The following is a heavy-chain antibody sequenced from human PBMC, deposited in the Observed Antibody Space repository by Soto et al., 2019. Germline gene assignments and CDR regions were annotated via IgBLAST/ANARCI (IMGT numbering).Heavy chain of an antibody. D-gene: IGHD1-26*01. CDR2: IIPIFGPE. V-gene: IGHV1-69*13. J-gene: IGHJ6*02. CDR3: ASTRGSSCPYYCYGLDV. CDR1: GVTFSSYA. Sequence: SSVMVPCTASGVTFSSYAISWVRQAPGQGLEWMGWIIPIFGPENYAQKFQGRVTITAEEWTSTAYMGLSSLRSEDTAVYYCASTRGSSCPYYCYGLDVPAQGRTDRVSS.